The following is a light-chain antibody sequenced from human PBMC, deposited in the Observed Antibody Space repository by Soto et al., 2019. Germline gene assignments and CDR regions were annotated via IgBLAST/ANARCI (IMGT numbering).Light chain of an antibody. J-gene: IGKJ5*01. V-gene: IGKV1-39*01. CDR3: QQTYTTPIT. CDR1: QSISSH. Sequence: DIQMTQSPASLTASVGDRVTIPCRASQSISSHLHWYQQKPGKAPTLLIYAASALHSGVPSRFSGSGSGTDFTLTISRLQPEDFATYYCQQTYTTPITFGQGTRLEI. CDR2: AAS.